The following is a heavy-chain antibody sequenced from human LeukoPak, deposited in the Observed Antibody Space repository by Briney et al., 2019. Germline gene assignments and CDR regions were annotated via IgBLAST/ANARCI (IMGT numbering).Heavy chain of an antibody. J-gene: IGHJ4*02. V-gene: IGHV3-43*02. Sequence: GGSLRLSCAACGFTFDDYARQWVRQARGKGVEWVSLISVHGGSTYYADSVKGRFTISRDNSKNSLYLQMNSLRTEDTALYYCARPAAAGLDYWGQGTLVTVSS. CDR1: GFTFDDYA. D-gene: IGHD6-13*01. CDR2: ISVHGGST. CDR3: ARPAAAGLDY.